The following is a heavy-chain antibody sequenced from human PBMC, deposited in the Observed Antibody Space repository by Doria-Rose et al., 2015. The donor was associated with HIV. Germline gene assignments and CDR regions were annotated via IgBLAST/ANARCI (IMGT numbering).Heavy chain of an antibody. V-gene: IGHV2-26*01. D-gene: IGHD6-13*01. CDR3: ARIKSSRWYHKYYFDF. Sequence: QVQLVQSGPVLVKPTATLTLTCTVSGVSLSSPGMGVSWIRQPPGKALEWLANIFSDDERSYKTSLKSRLTISRGTSKSQVVLTMTDMDPVDTATYYCARIKSSRWYHKYYFDFWGQGTLVIVSA. CDR2: IFSDDER. J-gene: IGHJ4*02. CDR1: GVSLSSPGMG.